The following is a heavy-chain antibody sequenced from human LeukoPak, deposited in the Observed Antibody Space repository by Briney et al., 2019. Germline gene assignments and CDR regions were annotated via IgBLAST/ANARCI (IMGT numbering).Heavy chain of an antibody. Sequence: GGSLRLSCAASGITFRSYWMSWVCQAPGKGLEWVANINQDGSEKYYVDSVKGRFTISRDNAKNSLYLQMSSLRAEDTAVYYCARDPRGYSAYDSDYWGQGTLVTVSS. V-gene: IGHV3-7*05. CDR3: ARDPRGYSAYDSDY. CDR1: GITFRSYW. CDR2: INQDGSEK. J-gene: IGHJ4*02. D-gene: IGHD5-12*01.